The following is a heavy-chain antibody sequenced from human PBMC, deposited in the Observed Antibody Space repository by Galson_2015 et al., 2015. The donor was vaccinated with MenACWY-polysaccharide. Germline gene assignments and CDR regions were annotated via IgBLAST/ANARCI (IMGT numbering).Heavy chain of an antibody. J-gene: IGHJ4*02. Sequence: SVKVSCKASGYTFTNYAINWVRQAPGQGLDWLGWISTNTGNPTYAQAFTGRFVFSLDTSVSTAYLQISSQKAEAAAVYYCVRDPMQMPTTVPMRRFDSWGQGTLVTVSS. D-gene: IGHD4-17*01. V-gene: IGHV7-4-1*02. CDR3: VRDPMQMPTTVPMRRFDS. CDR1: GYTFTNYA. CDR2: ISTNTGNP.